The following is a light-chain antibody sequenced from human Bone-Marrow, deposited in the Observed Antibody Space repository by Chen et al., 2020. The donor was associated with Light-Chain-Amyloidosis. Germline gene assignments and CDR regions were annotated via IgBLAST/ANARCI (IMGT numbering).Light chain of an antibody. V-gene: IGLV1-51*01. CDR3: GTWDSSLSAAV. J-gene: IGLJ2*01. CDR2: DNN. Sequence: QAVLTQPPSVSAAPGQNVTISCSGSTSNIGNNYVSWFHHLPGTAPKLLIYDNNERPPGISDRFSGSKSATSAALGISGLRTGDEADYYCGTWDSSLSAAVFGGGTKVTVL. CDR1: TSNIGNNY.